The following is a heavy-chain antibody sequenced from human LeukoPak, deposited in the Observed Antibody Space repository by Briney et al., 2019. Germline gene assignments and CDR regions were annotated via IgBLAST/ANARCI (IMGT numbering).Heavy chain of an antibody. CDR2: IKQDESEK. CDR3: AKVGYDSSGYLDY. J-gene: IGHJ4*02. D-gene: IGHD3-22*01. CDR1: GFTFSSYW. Sequence: GGSLRLSCAASGFTFSSYWMSWVRQAPGKGLEWVANIKQDESEKYYVDSVKGRFTISRDNAKNSLYLQMNSLRAEDTAVYYCAKVGYDSSGYLDYWGQGTLVTVSS. V-gene: IGHV3-7*01.